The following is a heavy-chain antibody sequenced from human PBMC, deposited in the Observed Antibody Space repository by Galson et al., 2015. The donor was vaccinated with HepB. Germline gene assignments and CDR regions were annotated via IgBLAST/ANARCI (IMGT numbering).Heavy chain of an antibody. CDR2: INPNSGDT. J-gene: IGHJ4*02. V-gene: IGHV1-2*06. D-gene: IGHD3-9*01. CDR1: GYTFTGYY. CDR3: AKSHYDILTGYYTAAVDY. Sequence: SVKVSCKASGYTFTGYYIHWVRQAPGQGLEWMGRINPNSGDTNFAQKFQGRVTMTRDTSISTAYMELSRLRSDDTAVYCCAKSHYDILTGYYTAAVDYWGQGALVTVSS.